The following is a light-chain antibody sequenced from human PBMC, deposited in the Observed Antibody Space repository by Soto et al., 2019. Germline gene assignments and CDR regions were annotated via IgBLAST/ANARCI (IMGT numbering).Light chain of an antibody. V-gene: IGLV2-8*01. CDR2: EVT. J-gene: IGLJ3*02. CDR1: SSDVGVYNY. CDR3: SSYAGSNNGV. Sequence: QSALTQPPSASGSPGQSVTISCTGTSSDVGVYNYVSWYQQHPRKAPKLMIAEVTKRPSGVPDRFSGSKSGNTASLTVSGLQAEDEADYYCSSYAGSNNGVFGGGTKLPVL.